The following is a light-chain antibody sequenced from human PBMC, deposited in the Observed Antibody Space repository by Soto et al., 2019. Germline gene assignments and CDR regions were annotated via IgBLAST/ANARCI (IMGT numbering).Light chain of an antibody. CDR3: QQRGQGPLT. Sequence: EIVITQSPATLSESPGERATLSCRASQIFNRNYLAWYQQKPGQAPRLLIYGISKRATDIPARFSGSGSGTEFTLTISSLQPEDFATYYCQQRGQGPLTFGQGTRLEIK. CDR1: QIFNRN. CDR2: GIS. V-gene: IGKV3D-15*01. J-gene: IGKJ5*01.